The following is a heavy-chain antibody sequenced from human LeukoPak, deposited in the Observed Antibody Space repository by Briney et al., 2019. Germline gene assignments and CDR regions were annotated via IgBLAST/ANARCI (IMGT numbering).Heavy chain of an antibody. J-gene: IGHJ4*02. Sequence: GESLKISCKGSGYSFTSYWIGWVRQMPGKGLEWMGIIYPGDSDTRYSPSFEGQVTISADKSITTAYLQWSSLKASDTAMYYCARQITDQSSGYDSIDYWGQGTLVTASS. V-gene: IGHV5-51*01. D-gene: IGHD5-12*01. CDR1: GYSFTSYW. CDR2: IYPGDSDT. CDR3: ARQITDQSSGYDSIDY.